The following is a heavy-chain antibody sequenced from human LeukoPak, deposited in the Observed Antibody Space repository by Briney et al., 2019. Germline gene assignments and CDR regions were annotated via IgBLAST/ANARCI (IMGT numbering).Heavy chain of an antibody. D-gene: IGHD3-22*01. CDR1: GGSISSYY. V-gene: IGHV4-59*01. CDR3: ARDSGYYYFDY. Sequence: PSETLSLTCNVSGGSISSYYWSWMRQPPGKGLEWIGYIYYSGTTKYNPSLQSRVTISVDTSKNQFSLNLNSVTAADTAMCYCARDSGYYYFDYWGQGALVTVSS. CDR2: IYYSGTT. J-gene: IGHJ4*02.